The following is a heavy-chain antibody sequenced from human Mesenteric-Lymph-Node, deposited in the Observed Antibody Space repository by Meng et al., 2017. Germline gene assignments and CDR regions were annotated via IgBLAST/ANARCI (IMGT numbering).Heavy chain of an antibody. CDR2: VYHNGVT. CDR1: GWSLSGYY. J-gene: IGHJ4*02. CDR3: ARGGATPMIIKY. Sequence: QVQLKQWGAEVLKPSETLSLPCAVYGWSLSGYYWSWIRQPPGKGLEWMGEVYHNGVTKYSPSLRSRVVISIDTSKNQFSLNLRSVSAADTAMYYCARGGATPMIIKYWGPGTLVTVSS. D-gene: IGHD3-10*01. V-gene: IGHV4-34*02.